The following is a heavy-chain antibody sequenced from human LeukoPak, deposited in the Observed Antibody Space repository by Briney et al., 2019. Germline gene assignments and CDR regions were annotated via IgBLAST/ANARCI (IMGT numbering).Heavy chain of an antibody. CDR1: GFTFSSYW. CDR2: IKQDGSEK. Sequence: PGGSLRLSCAASGFTFSSYWMSWVRQAPGKGLEWVANIKQDGSEKYYVDSVKGRFTISRDNAKNSLYLQMNSLRAEDTAVYYCARAPGGYSSGWYLDYWGQGTLVTVSS. CDR3: ARAPGGYSSGWYLDY. D-gene: IGHD6-19*01. J-gene: IGHJ4*02. V-gene: IGHV3-7*01.